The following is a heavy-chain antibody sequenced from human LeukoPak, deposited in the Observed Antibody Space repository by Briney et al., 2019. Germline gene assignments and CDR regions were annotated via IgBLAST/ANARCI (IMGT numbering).Heavy chain of an antibody. CDR2: ISAKKGNT. Sequence: ASVKVSCKASGYSFSSYGISWVRQAPGQGLEWMGWISAKKGNTDYAQKLQGRVTMTTDTSTSTAYMELRSLRSDDTAVYYCARDMYSSGRLPFDYWGQGTLVTVSS. CDR3: ARDMYSSGRLPFDY. J-gene: IGHJ4*02. D-gene: IGHD6-19*01. CDR1: GYSFSSYG. V-gene: IGHV1-18*01.